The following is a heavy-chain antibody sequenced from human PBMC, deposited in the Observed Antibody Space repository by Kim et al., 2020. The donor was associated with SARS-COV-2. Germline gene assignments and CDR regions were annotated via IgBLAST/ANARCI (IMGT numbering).Heavy chain of an antibody. Sequence: GGSLRLSCAASGFTVSSNYMSWVRQAPGKGLEWVSVIYSGGSTYYADSVKGRFTISRDNSKNTPYLQMNSLSAEDTAVYYCAGGEVTMVRGTLYYYGMDVWGQGTTVTV. CDR3: AGGEVTMVRGTLYYYGMDV. CDR1: GFTVSSNY. CDR2: IYSGGST. V-gene: IGHV3-66*01. J-gene: IGHJ6*02. D-gene: IGHD3-10*01.